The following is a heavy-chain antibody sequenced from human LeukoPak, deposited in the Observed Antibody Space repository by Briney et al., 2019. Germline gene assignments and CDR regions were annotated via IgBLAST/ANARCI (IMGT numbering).Heavy chain of an antibody. CDR1: GGSFSGYY. CDR2: INHSGST. V-gene: IGHV4-34*01. D-gene: IGHD6-13*01. Sequence: PSETLSLTCAVYGGSFSGYYWSWIRQPPGKGLEWIGEINHSGSTNYNPSLKSRVTISVDTSKNQFSLKLSSVTAADTAVYYCVRYSSSWFYYGMDVWGQGTTVTVSS. J-gene: IGHJ6*02. CDR3: VRYSSSWFYYGMDV.